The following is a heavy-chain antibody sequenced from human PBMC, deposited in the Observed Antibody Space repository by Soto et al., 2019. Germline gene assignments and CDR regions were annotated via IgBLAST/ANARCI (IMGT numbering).Heavy chain of an antibody. CDR1: GFSLTTVGMG. CDR3: AHRNSRMFAFDI. Sequence: SGPTLVNPIQTLTLTCTFSGFSLTTVGMGVGWIRQPPGKALDWLGIIYWDDDKRYSPSLNGRVTFIKDTSKNQVVLTMTNMDPVDTATYYCAHRNSRMFAFDIWGQGTLVTVSS. V-gene: IGHV2-5*02. D-gene: IGHD3-10*02. J-gene: IGHJ3*02. CDR2: IYWDDDK.